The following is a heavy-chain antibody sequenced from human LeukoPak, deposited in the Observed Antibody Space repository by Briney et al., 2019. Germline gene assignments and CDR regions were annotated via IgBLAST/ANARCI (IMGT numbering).Heavy chain of an antibody. J-gene: IGHJ3*02. CDR3: SKAWGPFSESAFDI. CDR2: ISYDGGSK. Sequence: PGGSLRLSCAASGFTFSSYCMHWVRQAPGKGLEWGAVISYDGGSKYYADSVKGRFTISRDNSKHTLYLQMNSLRARATDVYDCSKAWGPFSESAFDIGGQGTMVAVSA. CDR1: GFTFSSYC. D-gene: IGHD7-27*01. V-gene: IGHV3-30*18.